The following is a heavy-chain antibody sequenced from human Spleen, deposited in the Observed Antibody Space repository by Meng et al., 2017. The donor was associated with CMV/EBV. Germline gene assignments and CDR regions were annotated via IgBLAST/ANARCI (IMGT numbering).Heavy chain of an antibody. J-gene: IGHJ6*02. CDR2: LAGDDFET. CDR3: ARGAYYGMDV. Sequence: GGSLRLSCAASGFTFSSYAMSWVRQAPGKGLEWVSGLAGDDFETLYADSVKGRFTFSRDNSKSTLSLHLNSLRPEDTAMYYCARGAYYGMDVWGQGTTVTVSS. V-gene: IGHV3-23*01. CDR1: GFTFSSYA.